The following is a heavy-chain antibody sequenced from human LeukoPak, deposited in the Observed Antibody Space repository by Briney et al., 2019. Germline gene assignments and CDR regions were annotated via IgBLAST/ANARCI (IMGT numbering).Heavy chain of an antibody. D-gene: IGHD2-21*02. V-gene: IGHV1-46*01. CDR1: GYTFTSYY. J-gene: IGHJ4*02. CDR3: ARGRFGNGGDCYPDY. Sequence: ASVKVSCKASGYTFTSYYMHWVRQAPGQGLEWMGIINPSGGSTSYAQKFQGRVTMTRDTSASTVYMELSSLRSEDTAVYYCARGRFGNGGDCYPDYWGQGTLVTVSS. CDR2: INPSGGST.